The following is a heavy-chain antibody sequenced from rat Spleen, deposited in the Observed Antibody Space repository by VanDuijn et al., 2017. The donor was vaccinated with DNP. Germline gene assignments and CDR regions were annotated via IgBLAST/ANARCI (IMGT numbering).Heavy chain of an antibody. J-gene: IGHJ4*01. V-gene: IGHV5-25*01. D-gene: IGHD1-2*01. Sequence: EVQLVESGGGLVQPGRSLKLSCAASGFTFSDYNMAWVRQAPKKGLEWVAAIGPGGGNTYYRDSVKGRFTISRDNVKSTLYLQMDSLRPEDTATYYCATHGSIAAISMGAMDVWGQGTSVTVSS. CDR2: IGPGGGNT. CDR3: ATHGSIAAISMGAMDV. CDR1: GFTFSDYN.